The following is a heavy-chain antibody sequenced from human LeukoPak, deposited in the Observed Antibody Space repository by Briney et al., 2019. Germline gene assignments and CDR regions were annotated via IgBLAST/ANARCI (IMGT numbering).Heavy chain of an antibody. CDR2: INPNSGGT. CDR1: GYTFTSYA. D-gene: IGHD3-10*01. Sequence: ASVKVSCKASGYTFTSYAMNWVRQAPGQGLEWMGWINPNSGGTNYAQKFQGRVTMTRDTSISTAYMELSRLRSDDTAVYYCARDAASAEKYYYGSGSYYEYWGQGTLVTVSS. V-gene: IGHV1-2*02. J-gene: IGHJ4*02. CDR3: ARDAASAEKYYYGSGSYYEY.